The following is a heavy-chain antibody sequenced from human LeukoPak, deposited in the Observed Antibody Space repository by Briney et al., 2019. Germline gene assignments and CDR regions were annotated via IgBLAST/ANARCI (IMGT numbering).Heavy chain of an antibody. Sequence: PSETLSLTCTVSGGSISSSSYYWGWIRQPPGKGLEWIGRIYTSGSTNYNPSLKSRVTMSLDTSKNLFSLELSSVTAADTAVYYCASEYYYDTSGYYSLAYWGQGTLVTVSS. V-gene: IGHV4-39*07. D-gene: IGHD3-22*01. J-gene: IGHJ4*02. CDR2: IYTSGST. CDR3: ASEYYYDTSGYYSLAY. CDR1: GGSISSSSYY.